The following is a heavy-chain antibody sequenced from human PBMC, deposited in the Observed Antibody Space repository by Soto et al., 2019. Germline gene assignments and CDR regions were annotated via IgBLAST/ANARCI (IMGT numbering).Heavy chain of an antibody. CDR3: AREGGFGYSDY. V-gene: IGHV4-59*01. Sequence: QVQLQESGPGLVKPSETLSLTCTVSGGSISSYYWSWIRQPPGKGLEWIGYIYYSGSTNYNPSLKSRVTISVDTSKNQSSLKLSSVTAADTAVYYCAREGGFGYSDYWGQGTLVTVSS. J-gene: IGHJ4*02. CDR2: IYYSGST. D-gene: IGHD5-12*01. CDR1: GGSISSYY.